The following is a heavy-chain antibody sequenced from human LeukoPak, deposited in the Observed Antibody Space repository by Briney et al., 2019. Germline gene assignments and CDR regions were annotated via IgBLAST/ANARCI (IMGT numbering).Heavy chain of an antibody. CDR1: GGSISSGGYY. J-gene: IGHJ4*02. CDR2: IYHSGST. D-gene: IGHD3-9*01. Sequence: PSETLSLTCTVSGGSISSGGYYWSWIRQPPGKGLEWIGYIYHSGSTYYNPSLKSRVTISVDRSKNQFSLKLSSVTAADTAVYYCARGYYDILTGYGDYWGQGTLVTVSS. CDR3: ARGYYDILTGYGDY. V-gene: IGHV4-30-2*01.